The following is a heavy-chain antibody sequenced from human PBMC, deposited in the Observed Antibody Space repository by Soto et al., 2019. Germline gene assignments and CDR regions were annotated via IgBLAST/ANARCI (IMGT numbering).Heavy chain of an antibody. CDR2: ITPVFETP. J-gene: IGHJ6*02. V-gene: IGHV1-69*01. CDR1: GGTFTSDA. D-gene: IGHD5-12*01. CDR3: ARAIHGYNYRVDF. Sequence: QVQLVQSGAEVKQPGSSVKVACKASGGTFTSDAISWVRQAPGQGLEWMGGITPVFETPNYAQKFQGRVTITAEESTGTAYMELSSLRSEDTAVYYCARAIHGYNYRVDFWGQGTTVTVSS.